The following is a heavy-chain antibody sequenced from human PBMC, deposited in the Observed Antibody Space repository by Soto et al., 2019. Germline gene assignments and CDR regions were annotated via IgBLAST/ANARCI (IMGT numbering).Heavy chain of an antibody. Sequence: QVQLVESGGGLVKPGGSLRLSCAASGFTFSDYYMSWIRQAPGKGLEWVSYISSSGSTIYYADSVKGRFTISRDNAKNSLYLQMNSLRAEDTAVYYCARVRGVGPYCRGGSCFHFNPWGQGTLVTVSS. CDR3: ARVRGVGPYCRGGSCFHFNP. CDR2: ISSSGSTI. V-gene: IGHV3-11*01. J-gene: IGHJ5*02. CDR1: GFTFSDYY. D-gene: IGHD2-15*01.